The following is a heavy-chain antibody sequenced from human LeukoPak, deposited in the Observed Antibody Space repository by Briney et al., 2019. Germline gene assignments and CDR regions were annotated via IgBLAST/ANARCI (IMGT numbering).Heavy chain of an antibody. CDR2: IFYSGST. CDR1: GGSINNYY. V-gene: IGHV4-59*01. D-gene: IGHD3-16*02. J-gene: IGHJ3*02. CDR3: ARSDTYGGVIAFDAFDI. Sequence: SETLSLTCSVSGGSINNYYWSWVRQSPGKGLEWLAYIFYSGSTNYNPSLKSRVTISLDTSKKQFSLKLSSVTAADTAVYYCARSDTYGGVIAFDAFDIWGQGTMVTVSS.